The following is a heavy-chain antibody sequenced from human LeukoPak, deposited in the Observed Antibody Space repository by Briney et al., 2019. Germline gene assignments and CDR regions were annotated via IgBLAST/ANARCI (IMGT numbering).Heavy chain of an antibody. Sequence: SQTLSLTCAISGDSVSSNSAAWNWIRQSPSRGLEWLGRTYYRSKWYNDYALSMKSRISINPDTSKNQFSLQLNSVTPEDTAVYYCARDRPGSGSYYVGYYHGMDVWGQGTTVTVSS. J-gene: IGHJ6*02. D-gene: IGHD3-10*01. CDR1: GDSVSSNSAA. V-gene: IGHV6-1*01. CDR3: ARDRPGSGSYYVGYYHGMDV. CDR2: TYYRSKWYN.